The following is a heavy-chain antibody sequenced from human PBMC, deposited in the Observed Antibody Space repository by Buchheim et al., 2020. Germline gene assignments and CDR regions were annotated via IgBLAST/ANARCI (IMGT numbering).Heavy chain of an antibody. J-gene: IGHJ6*02. CDR2: IYHSGST. D-gene: IGHD2-21*01. V-gene: IGHV4-4*02. Sequence: QVQLQESGPGLVKPSGTLSLTCDVSGGSISSNYWWSWVRQPPGMGLEWIGEIYHSGSTNYHPSLQSRVTITVDKSKNQFSLKLTSVTAADTAVYYCARIPYYYYYGLDVWGQGTT. CDR3: ARIPYYYYYGLDV. CDR1: GGSISSNYW.